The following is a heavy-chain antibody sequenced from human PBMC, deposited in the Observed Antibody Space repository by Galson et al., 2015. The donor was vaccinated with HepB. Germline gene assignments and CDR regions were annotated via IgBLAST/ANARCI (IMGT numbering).Heavy chain of an antibody. Sequence: SVKVSCKASGYTFTSYDINWVRQATGQGLEWMGWMNPNSGNTGYAQKFQGRVTMTRNTSISTAYVELSSLRSEDTAVYYCARDAIPKADYYYGMDVWGQGTTVTVSS. J-gene: IGHJ6*02. CDR2: MNPNSGNT. V-gene: IGHV1-8*01. CDR1: GYTFTSYD. CDR3: ARDAIPKADYYYGMDV.